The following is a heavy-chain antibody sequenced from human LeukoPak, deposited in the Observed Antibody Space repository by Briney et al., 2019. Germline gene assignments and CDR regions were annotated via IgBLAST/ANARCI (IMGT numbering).Heavy chain of an antibody. Sequence: ASVKVSCKASGYTFTGYYMHWVRQAPGQGLEWMGRINPNSGGTNYAQKSQGRVTMTRDTSISTAYMELSRLRSDDTAVYYCATDSRTYYYGSGSYPLNYFDYWGQGTLVTVSS. CDR2: INPNSGGT. J-gene: IGHJ4*02. D-gene: IGHD3-10*01. V-gene: IGHV1-2*06. CDR3: ATDSRTYYYGSGSYPLNYFDY. CDR1: GYTFTGYY.